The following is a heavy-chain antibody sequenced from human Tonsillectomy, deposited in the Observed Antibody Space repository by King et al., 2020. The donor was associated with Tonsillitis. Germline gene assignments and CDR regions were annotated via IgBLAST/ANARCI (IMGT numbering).Heavy chain of an antibody. J-gene: IGHJ4*02. CDR2: VSYDGGDK. D-gene: IGHD2-2*01. CDR3: AKGQDPIVEPAVSLGDFFDD. CDR1: GFTFNTYG. Sequence: VQLVESGGGVVQPGRSLRLSCAASGFTFNTYGMHWVRQAPGKGLEWVAVVSYDGGDKYYADSVKGRFTISRDNSKNTLYLQMNSLRAEDTAVYYCAKGQDPIVEPAVSLGDFFDDWGQGTLVTAPS. V-gene: IGHV3-30*18.